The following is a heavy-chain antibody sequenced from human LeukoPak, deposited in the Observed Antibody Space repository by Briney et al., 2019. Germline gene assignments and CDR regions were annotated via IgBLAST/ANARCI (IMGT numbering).Heavy chain of an antibody. CDR1: GFTFSSYE. Sequence: PGGSLRLSCAASGFTFSSYEMNWVRQAPGEGLEWVSYISSSGSTIYYADFVKGRFTISRDNAKNSLYLQMNSLRAEDTAVYYCARVDTAMVRPDYWGQGTLVTVSS. J-gene: IGHJ4*02. CDR2: ISSSGSTI. D-gene: IGHD5-18*01. V-gene: IGHV3-48*03. CDR3: ARVDTAMVRPDY.